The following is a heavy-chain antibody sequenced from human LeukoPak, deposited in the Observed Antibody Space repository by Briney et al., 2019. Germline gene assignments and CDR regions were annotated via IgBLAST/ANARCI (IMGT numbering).Heavy chain of an antibody. J-gene: IGHJ6*02. Sequence: SETLSLTCTVSGDSIRGFYWSWIRQPAGKGLEWIGRMSASGSTNYNPSLKSRVTMSVDTSKNQFSLKLSSVTAAGTAVYYCARDSDSYYDILTASYYYGMDVWGQGTTVTVSS. CDR3: ARDSDSYYDILTASYYYGMDV. CDR1: GDSIRGFY. D-gene: IGHD3-9*01. V-gene: IGHV4-4*07. CDR2: MSASGST.